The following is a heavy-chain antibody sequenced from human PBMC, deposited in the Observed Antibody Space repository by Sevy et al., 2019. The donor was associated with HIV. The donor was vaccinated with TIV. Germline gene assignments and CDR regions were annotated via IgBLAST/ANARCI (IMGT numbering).Heavy chain of an antibody. Sequence: GGSLRLSCAASGFTFSSYSMNWVRQAPGKGLEWVSSISSSSSYIYYADSVKGRFTISRDNAKNSLYLQMNSLRAEDTAVYYCARDAVRSHGDVGGDYRGQGTLVTVSS. CDR2: ISSSSSYI. J-gene: IGHJ4*02. V-gene: IGHV3-21*01. CDR3: ARDAVRSHGDVGGDY. D-gene: IGHD4-17*01. CDR1: GFTFSSYS.